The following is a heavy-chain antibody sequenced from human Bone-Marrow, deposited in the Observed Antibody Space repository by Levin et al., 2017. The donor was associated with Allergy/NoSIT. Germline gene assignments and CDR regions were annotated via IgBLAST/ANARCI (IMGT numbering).Heavy chain of an antibody. D-gene: IGHD6-13*01. CDR2: ISWNSGSI. V-gene: IGHV3-9*01. CDR1: GFTFDDYA. CDR3: AKGRPPWQPADNWFDP. Sequence: GGSLRLSCAASGFTFDDYAMHWVRQAPGKGLEWVSGISWNSGSIGYADSVKGRFTISRDNAKNSLYLQMNSLRAEDTALYYCAKGRPPWQPADNWFDPWGQGTLVTVSS. J-gene: IGHJ5*02.